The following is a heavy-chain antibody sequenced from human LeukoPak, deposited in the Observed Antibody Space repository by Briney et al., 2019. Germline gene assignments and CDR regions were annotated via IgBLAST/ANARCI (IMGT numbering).Heavy chain of an antibody. CDR1: GFTFSSYA. V-gene: IGHV3-23*01. J-gene: IGHJ4*02. Sequence: GGSLRLSCAASGFTFSSYAMSWVRQAPGKGLEWVSAISGSGGSTYHADSVKGRFTISRDNSKNTLYLQMNSLRAEDTAVYYCAKGSGYYPEGSDYWGQGTLVTVSS. CDR2: ISGSGGST. CDR3: AKGSGYYPEGSDY. D-gene: IGHD3-22*01.